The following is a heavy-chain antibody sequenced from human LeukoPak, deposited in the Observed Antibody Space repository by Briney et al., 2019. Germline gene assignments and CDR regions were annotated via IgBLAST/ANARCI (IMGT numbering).Heavy chain of an antibody. V-gene: IGHV1-69*05. CDR2: IIPIFGTA. J-gene: IGHJ3*02. CDR3: ARGSPVVTPYGAFDI. Sequence: SVKVSCKASGGTFSSYAISWVRQAPGQGLEWMGGIIPIFGTANYAQKFQGRVTITTDESTSTAYMELSSLRSEDTAVYYCARGSPVVTPYGAFDIWGQGTMVTVSS. D-gene: IGHD4-23*01. CDR1: GGTFSSYA.